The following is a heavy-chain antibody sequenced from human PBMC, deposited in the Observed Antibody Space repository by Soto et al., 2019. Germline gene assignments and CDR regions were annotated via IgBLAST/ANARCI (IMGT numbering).Heavy chain of an antibody. CDR2: IIPIFGTA. CDR1: GGTFSSYA. V-gene: IGHV1-69*13. D-gene: IGHD2-15*01. Sequence: SVKVSCKASGGTFSSYAISWVRQAPGHGLEWMGGIIPIFGTANYAQKFQSRVTITADESTSTAYMELSSLRSEDTAVYYCARDRKGCSGGSCYYYYGMDVWGQGTTVTVSS. J-gene: IGHJ6*02. CDR3: ARDRKGCSGGSCYYYYGMDV.